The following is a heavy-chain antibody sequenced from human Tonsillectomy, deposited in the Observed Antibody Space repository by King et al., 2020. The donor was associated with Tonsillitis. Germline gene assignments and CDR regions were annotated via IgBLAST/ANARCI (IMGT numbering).Heavy chain of an antibody. CDR2: IYHSAST. V-gene: IGHV4-4*02. Sequence: VQLQESGPGLVKPSGTLSLTCAVSGGSISSSNWWSWVRQPPGKGLEWIGEIYHSASTNYNPSLKSRITISVDKSKNQFSLKLSSVTAADTAVYYCAKRSMAAAYYYSYVMDVWGQGPTVTVSS. D-gene: IGHD5-24*01. J-gene: IGHJ6*02. CDR3: AKRSMAAAYYYSYVMDV. CDR1: GGSISSSNW.